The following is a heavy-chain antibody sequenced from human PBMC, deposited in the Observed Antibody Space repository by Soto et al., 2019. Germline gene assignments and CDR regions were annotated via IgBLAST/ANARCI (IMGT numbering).Heavy chain of an antibody. V-gene: IGHV4-59*01. Sequence: SETLSLTCTVSGGSISSYYWSWIRQSPGKGLDYIGYIYYSGSTNYNPSFKSRATISVDTSKNQFSLMLSSVTAADTAVYYCARVIAAAGTLWFDPWGQGTLVTVSS. D-gene: IGHD6-13*01. CDR1: GGSISSYY. CDR3: ARVIAAAGTLWFDP. J-gene: IGHJ5*02. CDR2: IYYSGST.